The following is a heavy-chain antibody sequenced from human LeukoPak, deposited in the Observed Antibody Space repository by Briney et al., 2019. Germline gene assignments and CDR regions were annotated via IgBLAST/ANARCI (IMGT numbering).Heavy chain of an antibody. D-gene: IGHD6-19*01. J-gene: IGHJ4*02. V-gene: IGHV3-9*01. CDR1: GFTFSSYG. CDR2: ISWNSGSI. CDR3: AKDAGRYSSGWSRALDY. Sequence: GGSLRLSCAASGFTFSSYGMHWVRQAPGKGLEWVSGISWNSGSIGYADSVKGRFTISRDNAKNSLYLQMNSLRAEDTALYYCAKDAGRYSSGWSRALDYWGQGTLVTVSS.